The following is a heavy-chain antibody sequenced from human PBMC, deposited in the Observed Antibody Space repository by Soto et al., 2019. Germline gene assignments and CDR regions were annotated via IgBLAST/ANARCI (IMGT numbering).Heavy chain of an antibody. CDR2: IKQDGSER. J-gene: IGHJ4*02. Sequence: EVQLVESGGGLVQPGGSLRLSCAASRFTFSNYWMSWVRQAPGKGLEWVANIKQDGSERDYVDSVRGRFTISRDNAKNSLFLQMNSLRAEDTAVYYCARDDLDYWGQGIMVTVSS. V-gene: IGHV3-7*01. CDR3: ARDDLDY. CDR1: RFTFSNYW.